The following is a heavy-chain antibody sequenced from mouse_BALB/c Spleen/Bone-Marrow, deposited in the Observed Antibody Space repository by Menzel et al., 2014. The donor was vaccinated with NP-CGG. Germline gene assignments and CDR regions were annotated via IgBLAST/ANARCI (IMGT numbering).Heavy chain of an antibody. Sequence: EVKVVESGGGLVQPGGSLKLSCAASGLDFSRFWMSWVRQAPGKGLEWIGEINPDSSTINYTPSLKDKFIISRDNAINTLYLQMSKVRSEDTALYYCARLNYYGNLFVWGAGTTVTVSS. CDR3: ARLNYYGNLFV. CDR2: INPDSSTI. V-gene: IGHV4-1*02. J-gene: IGHJ1*01. D-gene: IGHD1-1*01. CDR1: GLDFSRFW.